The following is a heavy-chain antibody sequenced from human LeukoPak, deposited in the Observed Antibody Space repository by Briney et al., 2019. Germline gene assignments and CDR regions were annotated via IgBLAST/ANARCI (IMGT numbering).Heavy chain of an antibody. J-gene: IGHJ5*02. CDR1: GFTFSSYS. CDR3: ARDDLGP. Sequence: TGGSLRLSCAASGFTFSSYSMHWVRQAPGKGLEWVSYISTTSSTIYYADSVKGRFTISRDNAKNSLYLQMNSLRAEDTAVYYCARDDLGPWGQGTLVTVSS. CDR2: ISTTSSTI. D-gene: IGHD1-26*01. V-gene: IGHV3-48*01.